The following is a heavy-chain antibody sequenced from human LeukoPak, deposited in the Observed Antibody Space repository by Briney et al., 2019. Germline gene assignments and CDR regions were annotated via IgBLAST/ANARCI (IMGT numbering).Heavy chain of an antibody. CDR3: AREIAVSGQRAFDY. V-gene: IGHV1-46*01. CDR1: GYSFTSYY. D-gene: IGHD6-19*01. CDR2: INPSGAGT. Sequence: ASVKVSCKASGYSFTSYYVHWVRQAPGQGLDWMGVINPSGAGTTYAQKLQGRVAMTRDTSTSTVYMELSSLRSEDTAVYYCAREIAVSGQRAFDYWGQGTLVLVAS. J-gene: IGHJ4*02.